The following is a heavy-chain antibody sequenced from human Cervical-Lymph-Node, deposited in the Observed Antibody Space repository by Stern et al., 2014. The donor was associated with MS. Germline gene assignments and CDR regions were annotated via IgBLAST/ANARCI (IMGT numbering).Heavy chain of an antibody. CDR1: GYIFTTYG. Sequence: QVQLVQSGAEVKKPGASVKVSCTASGYIFTTYGMSWVRQAPGQGLEWMGWISTKNGDTSFAQKLQGRVAMTTDTSTSTAYMELRNLRSDDTAVYYCARDDYGTYYGLDVWGLGTPVTVSS. D-gene: IGHD4/OR15-4a*01. CDR3: ARDDYGTYYGLDV. J-gene: IGHJ6*02. CDR2: ISTKNGDT. V-gene: IGHV1-18*01.